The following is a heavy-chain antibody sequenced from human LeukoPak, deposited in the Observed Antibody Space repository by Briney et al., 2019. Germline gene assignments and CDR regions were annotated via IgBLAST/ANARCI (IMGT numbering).Heavy chain of an antibody. CDR2: INPNSGDT. CDR3: ASGSRDGYNLAY. J-gene: IGHJ4*02. CDR1: GYTFSDYY. D-gene: IGHD5-24*01. Sequence: ASVKVSCKTSGYTFSDYYIHWIRQAPGQGLEWVGWINPNSGDTDYAQKFQGRVTVTRDMSTSTIYMELSSLRSEDTAVYYCASGSRDGYNLAYWGQGTLVTVSS. V-gene: IGHV1-2*02.